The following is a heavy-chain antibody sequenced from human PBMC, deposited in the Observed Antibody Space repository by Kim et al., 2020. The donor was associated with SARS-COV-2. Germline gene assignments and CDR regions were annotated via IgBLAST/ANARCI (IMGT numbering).Heavy chain of an antibody. Sequence: GGSLRLSCAASGFIFSNYEMNWVRQAPGKGLEWLSYINISASSVFYADSVKGRFTISRDDAKNSLYLRMNSLRVDDTAVYYCASKGVVPATATRSNYYGMDVWGQGTTVTVSS. V-gene: IGHV3-48*03. CDR1: GFIFSNYE. CDR3: ASKGVVPATATRSNYYGMDV. D-gene: IGHD2-21*01. J-gene: IGHJ6*02. CDR2: INISASSV.